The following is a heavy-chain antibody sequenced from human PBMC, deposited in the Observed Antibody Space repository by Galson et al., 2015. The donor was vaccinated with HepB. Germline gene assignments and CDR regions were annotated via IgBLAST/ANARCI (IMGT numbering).Heavy chain of an antibody. CDR3: ARDFCTSTSCYAAFEY. V-gene: IGHV3-21*01. CDR2: ITSRSTYI. D-gene: IGHD2-2*01. CDR1: GFTFSSFG. Sequence: SLRLSCAASGFTFSSFGMNWVRQAPGKGLEWVSSITSRSTYIYYADSVKGRFTISRDNAKNSLYLQMNGLRAEDTAVYYCARDFCTSTSCYAAFEYWGQGTLVTVSS. J-gene: IGHJ4*02.